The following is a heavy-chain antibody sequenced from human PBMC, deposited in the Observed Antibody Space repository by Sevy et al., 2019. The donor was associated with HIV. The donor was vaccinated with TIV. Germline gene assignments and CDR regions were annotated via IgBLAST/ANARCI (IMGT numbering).Heavy chain of an antibody. J-gene: IGHJ4*02. CDR1: GFTSGSYA. V-gene: IGHV3-23*01. CDR2: ISVSGDRT. CDR3: GQEFLRAALDY. D-gene: IGHD2-2*01. Sequence: GGSLRLSCAASGFTSGSYAMTWVRQAPGRGLNWVSTISVSGDRTYYAESVRGRFTISRDNSKNTLYLQMNSLRAEDTAVYYCGQEFLRAALDYWGQGTLVTVS.